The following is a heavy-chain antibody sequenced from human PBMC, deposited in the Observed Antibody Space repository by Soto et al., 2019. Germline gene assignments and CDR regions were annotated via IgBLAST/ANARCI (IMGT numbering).Heavy chain of an antibody. J-gene: IGHJ6*02. CDR1: GFSFNTYA. V-gene: IGHV3-23*01. CDR2: VSASGGST. D-gene: IGHD2-15*01. Sequence: EVQLLESGGGLVQPGGSLRLSCAASGFSFNTYAMSWVRQARGKGPEWVSTVSASGGSTYSADSVKGRFTISRDNSKNAVLLQMNSLRAEGTAVYYCAKTVGDCSGGSCYGAYSMDVWGQGITVTVSS. CDR3: AKTVGDCSGGSCYGAYSMDV.